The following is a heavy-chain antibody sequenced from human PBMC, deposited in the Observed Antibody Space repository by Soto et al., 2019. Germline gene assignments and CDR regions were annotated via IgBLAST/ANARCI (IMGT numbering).Heavy chain of an antibody. D-gene: IGHD7-27*01. V-gene: IGHV4-39*01. CDR3: ARLTGGNWFDP. CDR1: DDTISSSPYY. CDR2: IYYGGTP. Sequence: SETLSLTRTVSDDTISSSPYYWVWVRQPPGKGLEWIGSIYYGGTPYSNPSLKSRVTIFADTSKNQFSLKLTSVTAADTAVYFCARLTGGNWFDPWGQGTLVTGSS. J-gene: IGHJ5*02.